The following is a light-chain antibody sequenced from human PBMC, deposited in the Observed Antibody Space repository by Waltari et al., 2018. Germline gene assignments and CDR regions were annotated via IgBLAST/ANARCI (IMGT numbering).Light chain of an antibody. Sequence: DIQMTQSPSTLSASVGDRVTITCRASQSISNWFAWYQQKPGKAPKRLIYKASTLESGVPSRFSGSGSGTEFTLTISSLQPDDFATYYCQQYNSYSLLTFGGGTKVEIK. J-gene: IGKJ4*01. CDR3: QQYNSYSLLT. CDR2: KAS. CDR1: QSISNW. V-gene: IGKV1-5*03.